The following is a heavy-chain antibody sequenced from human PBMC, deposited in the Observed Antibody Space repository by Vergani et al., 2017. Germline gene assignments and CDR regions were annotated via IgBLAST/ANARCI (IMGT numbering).Heavy chain of an antibody. CDR2: IRSKAYGGTT. Sequence: EVQLVESGGGLVQPGRSLRLSCTASGFTFGDYAMSWVRQAPGKGLEWVGFIRSKAYGGTTEYAASVKGRFTISRDDSKSIAYLQMNSLKTEDTAVYYCTLEDSSGYATKHWGQGTLVTVSS. J-gene: IGHJ4*02. CDR3: TLEDSSGYATKH. D-gene: IGHD3-22*01. V-gene: IGHV3-49*04. CDR1: GFTFGDYA.